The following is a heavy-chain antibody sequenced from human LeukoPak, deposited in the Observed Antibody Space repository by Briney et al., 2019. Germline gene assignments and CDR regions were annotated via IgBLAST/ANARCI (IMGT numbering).Heavy chain of an antibody. Sequence: SETLSLTCTVSGGSISSYYWNWIRQPPGKGLEWIGYIYYSGTTNYNPSLKSRVSMSVDTSRNQFSPKLSSVTAADTAVYYCAREAYDSGSFRTDYYYMDVWGKGTTVTISS. J-gene: IGHJ6*03. CDR2: IYYSGTT. V-gene: IGHV4-59*01. CDR1: GGSISSYY. CDR3: AREAYDSGSFRTDYYYMDV. D-gene: IGHD3-10*01.